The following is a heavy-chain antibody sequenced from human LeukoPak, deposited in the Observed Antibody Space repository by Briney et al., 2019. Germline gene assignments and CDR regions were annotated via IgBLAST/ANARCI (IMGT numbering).Heavy chain of an antibody. CDR2: ISGSGGST. Sequence: GGSLRLSCAASGFTFSSYAMSWVRQAPGEGLEWVSAISGSGGSTYYADSVKGRFTISRDNSKDTLYLQMNSLRAEDTAVYYCAKLAQMEWLLSPYFDYWGQGTLVTVSS. D-gene: IGHD3-3*01. CDR1: GFTFSSYA. V-gene: IGHV3-23*01. CDR3: AKLAQMEWLLSPYFDY. J-gene: IGHJ4*02.